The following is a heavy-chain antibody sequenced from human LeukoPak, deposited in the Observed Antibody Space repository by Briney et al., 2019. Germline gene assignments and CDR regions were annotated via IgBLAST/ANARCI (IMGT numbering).Heavy chain of an antibody. Sequence: GGSLRLSCGASGFTFSSYAMSWVRQAPGKGLEWVPDISSGAGSTYYADSVKGRFTISRDNSKNTLYLQMTSLRAEDTAVYYCAKKRAATFADAFDFWGQGTMVTVSS. CDR1: GFTFSSYA. D-gene: IGHD2-15*01. CDR2: ISSGAGST. J-gene: IGHJ3*01. CDR3: AKKRAATFADAFDF. V-gene: IGHV3-23*01.